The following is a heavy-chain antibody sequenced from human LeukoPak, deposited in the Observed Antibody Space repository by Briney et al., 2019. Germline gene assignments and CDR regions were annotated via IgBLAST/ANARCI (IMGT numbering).Heavy chain of an antibody. D-gene: IGHD2-2*01. CDR3: ARRRIVVVPAANLGDYYYYYYMDV. CDR1: GYSFTSYW. Sequence: AGESLKISCKGSGYSFTSYWIGWVRQMPGKGLEWTGIIYPGDSDTRYSPSFQGQVTISADKSISTAYLQWSSLKASDTAMYYCARRRIVVVPAANLGDYYYYYYMDVWGKGTTVTVSS. CDR2: IYPGDSDT. J-gene: IGHJ6*03. V-gene: IGHV5-51*01.